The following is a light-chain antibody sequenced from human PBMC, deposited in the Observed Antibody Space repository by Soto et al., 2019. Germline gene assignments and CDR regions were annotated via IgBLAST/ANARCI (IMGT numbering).Light chain of an antibody. CDR3: LQDFNFPFT. V-gene: IGKV1-6*01. Sequence: AIQMTQSPSSLSASVGDRVTITCRASQDITNDLASYQQKPGTAPKVLISAASSLQTGVPSRFSGSGSGTDFTLTISSLQPVDFATYYCLQDFNFPFTFGQGTKLEVK. CDR1: QDITND. CDR2: AAS. J-gene: IGKJ2*01.